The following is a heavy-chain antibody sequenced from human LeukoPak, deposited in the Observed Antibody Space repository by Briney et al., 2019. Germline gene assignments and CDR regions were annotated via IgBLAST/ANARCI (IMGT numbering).Heavy chain of an antibody. CDR2: IYTSGST. Sequence: SQTLSLTCSVSGGSISSGSYYWSWIRQPAGKGLEWIGRIYTSGSTNYNPSLKSRVTISVDTSKNQFSLRLSSVTAADTAVYYCARDLYYYDSSGYYLWGFDIWGQGTMVTVSS. CDR3: ARDLYYYDSSGYYLWGFDI. V-gene: IGHV4-61*02. CDR1: GGSISSGSYY. J-gene: IGHJ3*02. D-gene: IGHD3-22*01.